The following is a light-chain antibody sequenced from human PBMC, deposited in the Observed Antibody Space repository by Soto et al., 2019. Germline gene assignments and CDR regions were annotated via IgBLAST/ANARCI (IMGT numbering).Light chain of an antibody. CDR2: ENN. J-gene: IGLJ2*01. Sequence: QSVLTQPPSVSAAPGQKVTISCSGSSSNIGNNYVSWYQQLPGTAPKLLIYENNKRPSGIPDRFSGSKSGTSATLGITGLPTGDEADYYSGTWDSSLSAVVFGGGTEVTVL. V-gene: IGLV1-51*02. CDR1: SSNIGNNY. CDR3: GTWDSSLSAVV.